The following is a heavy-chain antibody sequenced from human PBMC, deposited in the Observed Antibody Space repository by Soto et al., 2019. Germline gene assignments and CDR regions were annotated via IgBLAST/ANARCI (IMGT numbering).Heavy chain of an antibody. Sequence: TLSLTCAVSGYSISSGYYWGWIRQPPGKGLEWIGSIYYSERTSYNSGSTYYSPSLKSRVTISGDTSKSQFSLNLSSVTAADTAVYYCARHTRNQFDPWGQGTLVTVSS. CDR3: ARHTRNQFDP. CDR1: GYSISSGYY. J-gene: IGHJ5*02. V-gene: IGHV4-38-2*01. CDR2: IYYSERTSYNSGST.